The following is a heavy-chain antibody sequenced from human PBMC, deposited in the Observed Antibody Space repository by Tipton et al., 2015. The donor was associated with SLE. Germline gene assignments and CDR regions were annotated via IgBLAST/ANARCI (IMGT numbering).Heavy chain of an antibody. CDR1: GGSISESTYS. Sequence: TLSLTCSVSGGSISESTYSWDWIRQAPGKGLEWIGSMYFSGNTYYNPFLRSRVTISADTSKNQFSLKLTSVTAADTAVYYCARHVGVAYYYAMDVWGQGTTVVISS. J-gene: IGHJ6*02. D-gene: IGHD2-15*01. CDR2: MYFSGNT. V-gene: IGHV4-39*07. CDR3: ARHVGVAYYYAMDV.